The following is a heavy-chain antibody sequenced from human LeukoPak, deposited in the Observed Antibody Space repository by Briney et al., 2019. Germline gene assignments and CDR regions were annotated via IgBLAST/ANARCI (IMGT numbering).Heavy chain of an antibody. J-gene: IGHJ4*02. Sequence: GGSLRLSCAASGFTFSSYGMTWVRQAPGKGLEWVSGISGSGGSTYYADSVKGRFTISRDNSKNTLYLQMNSLRAEDTALYYCAKDYRTITMIDQGYFDYWGQGTLVTVSS. CDR1: GFTFSSYG. D-gene: IGHD3-22*01. V-gene: IGHV3-23*01. CDR2: ISGSGGST. CDR3: AKDYRTITMIDQGYFDY.